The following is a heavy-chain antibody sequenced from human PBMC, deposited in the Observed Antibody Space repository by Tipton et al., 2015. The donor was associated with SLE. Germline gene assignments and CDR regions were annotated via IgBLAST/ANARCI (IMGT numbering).Heavy chain of an antibody. J-gene: IGHJ4*02. V-gene: IGHV4-30-4*08. CDR2: IYYSGST. CDR1: GGSISSGDYY. Sequence: ILSLTCTVSGGSISSGDYYWSWIRQHPGKGLEWIWYIYYSGSTNYNPSLKSRVTISVDTSKNQFSLKLSSVTAADTAVYYCARRLSLRAPYYFDYWGQGTLVTVSS. CDR3: ARRLSLRAPYYFDY. D-gene: IGHD2/OR15-2a*01.